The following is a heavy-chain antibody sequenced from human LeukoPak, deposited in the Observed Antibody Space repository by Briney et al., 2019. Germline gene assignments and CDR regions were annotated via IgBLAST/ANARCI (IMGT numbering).Heavy chain of an antibody. CDR2: ISAYNGNT. CDR3: ARAIGSGDFWSGYYNPFGY. Sequence: ASVRVSCTASGYTFTSYGISWVRQAPGRGLEWMGWISAYNGNTNYAQKLQGRVTMTTDTSTSTAYMELRSLRSDDTAVYYCARAIGSGDFWSGYYNPFGYWGQGTLVTVSS. CDR1: GYTFTSYG. V-gene: IGHV1-18*01. D-gene: IGHD3-3*01. J-gene: IGHJ4*02.